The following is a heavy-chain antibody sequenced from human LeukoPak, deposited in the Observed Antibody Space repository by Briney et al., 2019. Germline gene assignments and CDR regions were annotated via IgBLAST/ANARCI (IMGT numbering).Heavy chain of an antibody. V-gene: IGHV4-39*01. J-gene: IGHJ4*02. D-gene: IGHD1-14*01. Sequence: SETLSLTCTVSGGSISSSSYYWGWIRQPPGKGLEWIGSIYYSGSTYYNPSLKSRVTISVDTSKNQFSLKLSSVTAADTAVYYCAGPLLTGTTYWGQGTLVTVSS. CDR3: AGPLLTGTTY. CDR2: IYYSGST. CDR1: GGSISSSSYY.